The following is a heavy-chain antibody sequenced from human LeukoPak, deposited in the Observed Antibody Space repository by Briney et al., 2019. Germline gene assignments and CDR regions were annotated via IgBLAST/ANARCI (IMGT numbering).Heavy chain of an antibody. V-gene: IGHV3-74*01. CDR1: GFTFSSYW. CDR3: ARAFGWFGELLSYYGMDV. CDR2: INSDGSST. D-gene: IGHD3-10*01. Sequence: GGSLRLSCAASGFTFSSYWMHWVCQAPGKGLVWVSCINSDGSSTSYADSVKGRFTISRDNAKNTLYLQMNSLRAEDTAVYYCARAFGWFGELLSYYGMDVWGQGTTVTVSS. J-gene: IGHJ6*02.